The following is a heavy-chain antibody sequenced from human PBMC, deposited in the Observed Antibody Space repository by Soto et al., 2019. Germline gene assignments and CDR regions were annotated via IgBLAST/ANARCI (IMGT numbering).Heavy chain of an antibody. Sequence: SLRLCCAASGFTFSSYAMHWVRQAPGKGLEWVAVISYDGSNKYYADSVKGRFTISRDNSKNTLYLQMNSLRAEDTAVYYCARDGGFITMIVVAPTGAFDIWGQGTMVTVSS. D-gene: IGHD3-22*01. CDR3: ARDGGFITMIVVAPTGAFDI. V-gene: IGHV3-30-3*01. CDR1: GFTFSSYA. J-gene: IGHJ3*02. CDR2: ISYDGSNK.